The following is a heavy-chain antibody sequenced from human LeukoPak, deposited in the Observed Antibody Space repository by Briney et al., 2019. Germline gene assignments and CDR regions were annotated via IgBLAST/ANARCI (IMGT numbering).Heavy chain of an antibody. J-gene: IGHJ4*02. CDR1: GGSISSYY. D-gene: IGHD3-22*01. CDR3: ARDSSGYYRIDY. Sequence: SETLSLTCTVSGGSISSYYWSWIRQPPGKGLEWIGYVFHSGSTNYNPSLKSRVTISVDTSKNQFPLKLTSVSAAYTAVYYCARDSSGYYRIDYWGQGTLVTVSS. V-gene: IGHV4-59*08. CDR2: VFHSGST.